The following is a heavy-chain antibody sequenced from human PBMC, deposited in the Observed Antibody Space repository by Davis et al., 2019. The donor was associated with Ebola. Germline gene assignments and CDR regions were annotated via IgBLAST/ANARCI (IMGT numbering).Heavy chain of an antibody. V-gene: IGHV4-59*11. J-gene: IGHJ4*02. D-gene: IGHD3-16*01. CDR1: GVSISTHY. CDR2: VYYSGYT. Sequence: PSETLSLTCTVSGVSISTHYWNWIRQPPGKGLEWIGSVYYSGYTNYSPSLKSRVTISIDTSKNMFSLRLTSVTAADTAVYYCAERGGSVWGQGTLVTVSS. CDR3: AERGGSV.